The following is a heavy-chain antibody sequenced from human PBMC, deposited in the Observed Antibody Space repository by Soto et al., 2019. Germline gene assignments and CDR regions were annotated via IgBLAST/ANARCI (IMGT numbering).Heavy chain of an antibody. CDR3: VRDQYSGYDFAL. CDR1: GASIAGGSYY. Sequence: SETLSLTCSVSGASIAGGSYYWSWVRQPPGKGLEWIGYIPSRGRPFYNPSLTGRGTISADSSKNQLSLKLTSVTAAETAVYYCVRDQYSGYDFALWGQGNLVT. D-gene: IGHD5-12*01. CDR2: IPSRGRP. V-gene: IGHV4-30-4*01. J-gene: IGHJ5*02.